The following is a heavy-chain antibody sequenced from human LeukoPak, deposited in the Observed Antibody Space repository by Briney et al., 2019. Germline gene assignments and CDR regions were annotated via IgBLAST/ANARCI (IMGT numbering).Heavy chain of an antibody. D-gene: IGHD3-22*01. CDR3: ARSYYYDSSGYYYVGDEYYYYYYMDV. J-gene: IGHJ6*03. V-gene: IGHV4-38-2*01. CDR1: GYSISSGYY. Sequence: SETLSLTCAVSGYSISSGYYWGWIRQPPGKGLEWIGSIYHSGSTYYNPSLKSRVTISVDTSKNQSSLKLSSVTAADTAVYYCARSYYYDSSGYYYVGDEYYYYYYMDVWGKGTTVTVSS. CDR2: IYHSGST.